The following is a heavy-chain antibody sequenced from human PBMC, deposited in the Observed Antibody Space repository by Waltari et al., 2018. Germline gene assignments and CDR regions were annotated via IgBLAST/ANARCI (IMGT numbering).Heavy chain of an antibody. CDR2: INSEETMT. CDR1: GFTFGTYR. V-gene: IGHV3-74*01. Sequence: EEKVVESGGGLVQPGESLRLSCVASGFTFGTYRFHWVRQTPRMGLVGVSGINSEETMTSYADSVKGRFTISRDNAKKTLYPQMNRLRAEDTAVYYCARVAQRTYRSPVPGRDYYYGMDVWGQGTTVTVSS. CDR3: ARVAQRTYRSPVPGRDYYYGMDV. J-gene: IGHJ6*02. D-gene: IGHD1-1*01.